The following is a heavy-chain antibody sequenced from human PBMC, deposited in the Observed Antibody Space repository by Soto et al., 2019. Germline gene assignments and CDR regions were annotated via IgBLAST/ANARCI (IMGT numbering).Heavy chain of an antibody. V-gene: IGHV4-30-2*01. CDR1: GGSISSGDYY. D-gene: IGHD1-26*01. CDR2: IYHSGST. CDR3: ARVSGSYYYGMDV. Sequence: SETLSLTCTVSGGSISSGDYYWSWIRQPPGKGLEWIGEIYHSGSTNYNPSLKSRVTISVDRSKNQFSLKLSSVTAADTAVYYCARVSGSYYYGMDVWGQGTTVTVSS. J-gene: IGHJ6*02.